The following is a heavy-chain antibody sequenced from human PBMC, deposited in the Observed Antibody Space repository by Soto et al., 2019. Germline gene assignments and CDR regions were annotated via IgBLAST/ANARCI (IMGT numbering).Heavy chain of an antibody. D-gene: IGHD3-3*01. Sequence: PGGSLRLSFVASGFTFSSYGMHWVRQAPGKGLEWVAVISYDGSNKYYADSVKGRFTISRDNSKNTLYLQMNSLRAEDTAVYYCAKDPDEAIYGVVTGYYGMDVWGQGNTVTVS. V-gene: IGHV3-30*18. CDR2: ISYDGSNK. CDR1: GFTFSSYG. CDR3: AKDPDEAIYGVVTGYYGMDV. J-gene: IGHJ6*02.